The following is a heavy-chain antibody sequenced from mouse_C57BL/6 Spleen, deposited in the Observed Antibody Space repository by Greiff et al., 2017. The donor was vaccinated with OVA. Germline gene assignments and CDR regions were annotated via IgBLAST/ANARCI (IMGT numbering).Heavy chain of an antibody. V-gene: IGHV1-62-2*01. CDR2: FYPGSGSI. CDR1: GYTFTEYT. J-gene: IGHJ4*01. D-gene: IGHD1-1*01. CDR3: ARHPYYYGSEGAMDY. Sequence: VKLMESGAELVKPGASVKLSCKASGYTFTEYTIHWVKQRSGQGLEWIGWFYPGSGSIKYNEKFKDKATLTADKSSSTVYMELSRLTSEDSAVYFCARHPYYYGSEGAMDYWGQGTSVTVSS.